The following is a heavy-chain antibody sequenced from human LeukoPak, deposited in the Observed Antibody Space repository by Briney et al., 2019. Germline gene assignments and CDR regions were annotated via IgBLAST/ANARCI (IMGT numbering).Heavy chain of an antibody. J-gene: IGHJ5*02. CDR2: ISTSGTT. Sequence: SETLSLTCSISGGSISSSYWNWIRRPAGKGLEWIGRISTSGTTNYSPSLKGRLTMSIDTSKKQFSLNLRSVTAADTAMYYCARYMGGGWFDPWGQGALVTVSS. V-gene: IGHV4-4*07. D-gene: IGHD1-26*01. CDR1: GGSISSSY. CDR3: ARYMGGGWFDP.